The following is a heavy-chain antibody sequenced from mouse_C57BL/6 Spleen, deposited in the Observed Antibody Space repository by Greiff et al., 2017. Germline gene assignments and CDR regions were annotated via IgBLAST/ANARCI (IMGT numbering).Heavy chain of an antibody. Sequence: EVKLVESEEGLVQPGSSMKLSCTASGFTFSDYYMAWVRQVPEKGLEWVANINYDGSSTYYLDSLKSRFIISRDNAKNILYLQMSSLKSEDTATYYCARDRGRGYFDYWGQGTTLTVSS. CDR2: INYDGSST. V-gene: IGHV5-16*01. J-gene: IGHJ2*01. CDR3: ARDRGRGYFDY. D-gene: IGHD3-1*01. CDR1: GFTFSDYY.